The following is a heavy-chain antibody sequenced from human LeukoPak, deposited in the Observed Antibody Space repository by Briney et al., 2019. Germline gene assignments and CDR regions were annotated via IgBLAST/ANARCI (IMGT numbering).Heavy chain of an antibody. CDR2: VSSSSSYI. V-gene: IGHV3-21*01. D-gene: IGHD6-13*01. CDR3: ARARGIAALDV. J-gene: IGHJ6*04. Sequence: GGSLRLSCAASGFTFSSYSMNWVRQAPGKGLEWVASVSSSSSYIYYADSVKGRFTISRDNAKNSLYLQMNSLRAEDTAVYYCARARGIAALDVWGKGTTVTVSA. CDR1: GFTFSSYS.